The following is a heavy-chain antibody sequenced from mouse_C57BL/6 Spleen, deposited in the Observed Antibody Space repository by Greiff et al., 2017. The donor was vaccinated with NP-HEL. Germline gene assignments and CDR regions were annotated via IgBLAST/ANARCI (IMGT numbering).Heavy chain of an antibody. Sequence: EVQRVESGGGLVKPGGSLKLSCAASGFTFSDYGMHWVRQAPEKGLEWVAYISSGSSTIYYADTVKGRFTISRDNAKNTLFLQMTSLRSEDTAMYYCAKGETYYSNYEGAMDYWGQGTSVTVSS. CDR2: ISSGSSTI. J-gene: IGHJ4*01. CDR3: AKGETYYSNYEGAMDY. CDR1: GFTFSDYG. V-gene: IGHV5-17*01. D-gene: IGHD2-5*01.